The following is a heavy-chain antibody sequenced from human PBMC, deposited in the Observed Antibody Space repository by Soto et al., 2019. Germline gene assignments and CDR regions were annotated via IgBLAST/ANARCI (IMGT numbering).Heavy chain of an antibody. J-gene: IGHJ4*02. D-gene: IGHD6-13*01. CDR3: ARIPSSPIAAAPRFDY. CDR1: GFSLSNARMG. CDR2: IFSNDEK. Sequence: QVTLKESGPVLVKPTETLTLTCTVSGFSLSNARMGVSWIRQPPGKALEWLAHIFSNDEKSYSTSLKSRLTISKDTSKSQVVLTMTNMDPVDTATYYCARIPSSPIAAAPRFDYWGQGTLVTVSS. V-gene: IGHV2-26*01.